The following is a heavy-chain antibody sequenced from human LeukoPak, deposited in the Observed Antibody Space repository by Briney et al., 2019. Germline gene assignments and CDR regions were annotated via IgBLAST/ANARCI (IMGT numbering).Heavy chain of an antibody. D-gene: IGHD3-22*01. V-gene: IGHV3-21*01. CDR1: GFTFSSYA. CDR2: ISSSGSYI. Sequence: GGSLRLSCAASGFTFSSYAINWVRQAPGKGLEWVSSISSSGSYIYYAGSVRGRFTISRDNAKNSPYLQMNSLRAEDTAVYYCARDYDRSGYSDSWGQGTLVTVSS. J-gene: IGHJ4*02. CDR3: ARDYDRSGYSDS.